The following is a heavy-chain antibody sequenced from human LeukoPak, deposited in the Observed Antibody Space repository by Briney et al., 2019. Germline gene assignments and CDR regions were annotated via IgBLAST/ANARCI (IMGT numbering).Heavy chain of an antibody. V-gene: IGHV4-59*08. Sequence: PSETLSLTCTVSGGSLSYYYWSWIRQPPGKGLEWIGYIYYSGSTNYNPSLKSRVTISVDTSKNQFSLGLSSVTAADTAVYYCASSWFFDYWGQGTLVTVSS. CDR1: GGSLSYYY. D-gene: IGHD6-13*01. J-gene: IGHJ4*02. CDR2: IYYSGST. CDR3: ASSWFFDY.